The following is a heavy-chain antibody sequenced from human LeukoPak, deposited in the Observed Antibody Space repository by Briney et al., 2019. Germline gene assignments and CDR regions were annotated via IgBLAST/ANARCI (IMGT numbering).Heavy chain of an antibody. V-gene: IGHV3-30*04. D-gene: IGHD3-22*01. J-gene: IGHJ4*02. Sequence: GGSLRLSCAASGFTFSSYVMHWVRQAPGKGLEWVAIISYDGSNEYYADSVKGRFTISRDNAKNSLYLQMNSLRAEDTAVYYCARDLYRIVVVPHYFDYWGQGTLVTVSS. CDR1: GFTFSSYV. CDR3: ARDLYRIVVVPHYFDY. CDR2: ISYDGSNE.